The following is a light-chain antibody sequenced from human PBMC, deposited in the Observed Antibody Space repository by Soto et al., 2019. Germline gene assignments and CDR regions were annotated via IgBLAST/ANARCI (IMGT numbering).Light chain of an antibody. CDR3: HQRTNWPLT. Sequence: EIVLTQSPATLSLSPGERATLSCRAGQSVSSYLAWYQQKPGQAPRLLIYDASNRATGIPARFSGSGSGTDFTLTISSLEPEDFAVYYCHQRTNWPLTFGDGTKVERK. CDR1: QSVSSY. V-gene: IGKV3-11*01. J-gene: IGKJ4*01. CDR2: DAS.